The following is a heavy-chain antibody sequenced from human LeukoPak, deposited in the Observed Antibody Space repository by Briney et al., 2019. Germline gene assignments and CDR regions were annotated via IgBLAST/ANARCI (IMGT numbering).Heavy chain of an antibody. CDR1: GFTFFTYS. Sequence: GGSLRLSCAASGFTFFTYSMNWVRQAPGKGLEWVSYISDSSSYIYYADFVKGRFTISRDNAKNSLYLQMNSLRAEDTAVYYCAKTAVTGVRAFDPWGQGTLVTVSS. V-gene: IGHV3-21*05. D-gene: IGHD6-19*01. CDR2: ISDSSSYI. J-gene: IGHJ5*02. CDR3: AKTAVTGVRAFDP.